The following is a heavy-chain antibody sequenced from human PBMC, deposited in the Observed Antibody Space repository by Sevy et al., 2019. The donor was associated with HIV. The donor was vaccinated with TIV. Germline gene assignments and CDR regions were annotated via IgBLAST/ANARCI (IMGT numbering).Heavy chain of an antibody. V-gene: IGHV1-2*02. Sequence: ASVKVSCKASGYTFTGYYMHWVRQAPGQGLEWMGWINPNSGGTNYAQKFQGRVTMTRDTSISTAYMELSRLRSDDTAVYYCARDQGSSSWYPTIVERAFDIWGQGTMVTVSS. D-gene: IGHD6-13*01. CDR3: ARDQGSSSWYPTIVERAFDI. J-gene: IGHJ3*02. CDR1: GYTFTGYY. CDR2: INPNSGGT.